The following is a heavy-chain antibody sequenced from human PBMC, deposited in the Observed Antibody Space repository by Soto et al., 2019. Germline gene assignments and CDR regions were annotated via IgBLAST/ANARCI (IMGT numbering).Heavy chain of an antibody. J-gene: IGHJ4*02. D-gene: IGHD1-26*01. CDR1: GFTFSSFG. Sequence: VQLVESGGGLVQPGGSLRLSCVASGFTFSSFGIHWVRQAPGKGLEYVSAISSNGATTYYANSVKGRFTIFRDNSKNTVYMLLGSLRSEDMAVYFCARRSFLGALDYWGQGSLVTVSS. V-gene: IGHV3-64*01. CDR3: ARRSFLGALDY. CDR2: ISSNGATT.